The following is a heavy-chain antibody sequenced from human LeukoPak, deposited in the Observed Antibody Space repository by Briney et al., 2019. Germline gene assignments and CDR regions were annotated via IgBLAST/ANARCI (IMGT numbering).Heavy chain of an antibody. CDR2: INPNSGGT. CDR3: ARDSPGIAAAGHDY. J-gene: IGHJ4*02. CDR1: GYTFTGYY. Sequence: ASVKVSCKASGYTFTGYYMHWVRQAPGQGLEWMGWINPNSGGTNYAQKFQGRVTITRDTSISTAYVELSRLRSDDTAVYYCARDSPGIAAAGHDYWGQGTLVTVSS. V-gene: IGHV1-2*02. D-gene: IGHD6-13*01.